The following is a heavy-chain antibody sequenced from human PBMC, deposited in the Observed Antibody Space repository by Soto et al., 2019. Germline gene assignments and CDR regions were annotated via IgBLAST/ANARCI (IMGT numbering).Heavy chain of an antibody. CDR2: ISGSGGST. CDR3: AKAVGEDYDKYLDYFDY. D-gene: IGHD3-22*01. J-gene: IGHJ4*02. Sequence: GGSLRLSCAASGFTFSSYAMSWVRQAPGKGLEWVSAISGSGGSTYYADSLKGRFTISRDNSKNTLYLQMNSLRAEDTAVYYCAKAVGEDYDKYLDYFDYWGQGTLVTVSS. CDR1: GFTFSSYA. V-gene: IGHV3-23*01.